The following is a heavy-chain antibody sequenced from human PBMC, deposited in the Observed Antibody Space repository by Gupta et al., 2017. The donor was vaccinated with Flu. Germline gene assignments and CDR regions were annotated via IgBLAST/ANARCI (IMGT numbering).Heavy chain of an antibody. D-gene: IGHD3-10*01. CDR3: ASYTFVTYYYGSGNFDY. CDR2: VYYTGSA. CDR1: GASVGSNNYY. J-gene: IGHJ4*02. V-gene: IGHV4-39*02. Sequence: QLHLQESGPGLVKPSETLSLICSVSGASVGSNNYYWDWIRQPPGKGLEWIGSVYYTGSANYNPSLKRRVTMSVDTSKNHFSLKVTSVTAADTAIYYCASYTFVTYYYGSGNFDYWGQGARVTVAS.